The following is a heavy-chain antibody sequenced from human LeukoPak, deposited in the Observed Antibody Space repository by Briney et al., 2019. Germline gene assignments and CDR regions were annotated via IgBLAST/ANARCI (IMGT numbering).Heavy chain of an antibody. CDR3: ARQVDDLRLFDP. V-gene: IGHV4-59*08. D-gene: IGHD5/OR15-5a*01. CDR1: GGSISSYY. J-gene: IGHJ5*02. Sequence: MTSETLSLTCTVSGGSISSYYWSWIRQPPGKGLEWIGYIYYSGSIKYKPSLKSRVTISVDTSKNQFSLRLSSVTATDTAVYYCARQVDDLRLFDPWGQGTLVTVSS. CDR2: IYYSGSI.